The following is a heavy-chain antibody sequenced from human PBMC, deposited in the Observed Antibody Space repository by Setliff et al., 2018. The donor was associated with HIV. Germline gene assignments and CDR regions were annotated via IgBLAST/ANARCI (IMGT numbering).Heavy chain of an antibody. CDR2: IKTKPSNYAT. Sequence: PGGSLRLSWSASGFTFSGSAMHWVRQASGKGLEWVGRIKTKPSNYATAYGASARGRFTISRDDSQNTAYLQMNSLKIEDTAMYYCAASADGDCATTSCTNWFDPWGQGTLVTVSS. CDR1: GFTFSGSA. CDR3: AASADGDCATTSCTNWFDP. D-gene: IGHD2-2*01. J-gene: IGHJ5*02. V-gene: IGHV3-73*01.